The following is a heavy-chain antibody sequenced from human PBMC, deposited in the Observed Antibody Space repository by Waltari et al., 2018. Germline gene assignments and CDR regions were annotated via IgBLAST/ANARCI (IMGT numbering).Heavy chain of an antibody. V-gene: IGHV3-21*01. J-gene: IGHJ4*02. CDR1: GFTFSSYS. Sequence: EVQLVESGGGLVKPGGYLRLSGAASGFTFSSYSMNWVRQAPGKGLEWVSSMSSSSNYIYYADSVKGRFTIFRDNAKHSLFLQMNSLRAEDTAVYYCARDFTSWGFDYWGQGTLVTVSS. D-gene: IGHD2-2*01. CDR3: ARDFTSWGFDY. CDR2: MSSSSNYI.